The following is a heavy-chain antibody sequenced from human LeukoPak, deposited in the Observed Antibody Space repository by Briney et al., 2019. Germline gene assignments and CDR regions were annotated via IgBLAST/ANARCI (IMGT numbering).Heavy chain of an antibody. V-gene: IGHV1-2*02. CDR1: GYTFTGYY. CDR3: ARDGGEYYYYYYMDV. D-gene: IGHD2-15*01. J-gene: IGHJ6*03. Sequence: ASVKVSCKASGYTFTGYYMHWVRQAPGQGLEWMGWINPNSGGTNYAQKFQGRVTMTRDTSISTAYMELSSLRSEDTAVYYCARDGGEYYYYYYMDVWGKGTTVTVSS. CDR2: INPNSGGT.